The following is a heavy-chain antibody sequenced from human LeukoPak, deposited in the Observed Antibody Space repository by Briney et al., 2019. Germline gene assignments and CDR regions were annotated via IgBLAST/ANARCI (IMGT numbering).Heavy chain of an antibody. J-gene: IGHJ4*02. Sequence: GGSLRLSCAASGFTLSSYAMSWVRQGPGKGLEWVSAISVSGNTYHADSVKGRFTISRDSYKNTLYLQMNSLRAEDTAVYYCARDVRGSYSGDYWGQGTLVTVSS. D-gene: IGHD1-26*01. CDR1: GFTLSSYA. V-gene: IGHV3-23*01. CDR2: ISVSGNT. CDR3: ARDVRGSYSGDY.